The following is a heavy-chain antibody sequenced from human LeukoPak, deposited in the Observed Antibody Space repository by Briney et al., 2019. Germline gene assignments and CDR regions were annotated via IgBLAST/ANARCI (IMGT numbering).Heavy chain of an antibody. V-gene: IGHV3-72*01. CDR2: TRNKAKSYTT. CDR3: ASRTWTGAGYYAFDI. Sequence: GGSLRLSCAASGFTCSDHYMDWVRQAPGKGLEWVGRTRNKAKSYTTEYAASVKGRFSVSRDDSKNSLFLQMNSLKTEDTAVYYCASRTWTGAGYYAFDIWGQGTMVTVSS. CDR1: GFTCSDHY. D-gene: IGHD3/OR15-3a*01. J-gene: IGHJ3*02.